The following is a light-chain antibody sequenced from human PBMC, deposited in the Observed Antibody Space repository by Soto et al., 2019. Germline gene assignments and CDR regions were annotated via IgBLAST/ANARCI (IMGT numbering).Light chain of an antibody. CDR2: DVS. V-gene: IGKV1-16*01. CDR3: QQYNSYPYT. CDR1: RGIGNY. Sequence: DIQMTQSPSSLSASVGDRVTITCRASRGIGNYLAWYLQKPGKAPKLLIYDVSTLESGVPSRFSGSGSGTEFTLTISSLQPDDFATYYCQQYNSYPYTFGQGTKLEIK. J-gene: IGKJ2*01.